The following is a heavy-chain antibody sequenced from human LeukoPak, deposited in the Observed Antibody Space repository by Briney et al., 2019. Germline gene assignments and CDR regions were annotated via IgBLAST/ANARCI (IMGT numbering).Heavy chain of an antibody. CDR2: IYYSGST. V-gene: IGHV4-59*01. Sequence: PSETLSLTCTVSGGSISSYYRSWIRQPPGKGLEWIGYIYYSGSTNYNPSLKSRVTISVDTSKNQFSLKLSSVTAADTAVYYCARGEGITGTNAWFDPWGQGTLVTVSS. J-gene: IGHJ5*02. D-gene: IGHD1-7*01. CDR3: ARGEGITGTNAWFDP. CDR1: GGSISSYY.